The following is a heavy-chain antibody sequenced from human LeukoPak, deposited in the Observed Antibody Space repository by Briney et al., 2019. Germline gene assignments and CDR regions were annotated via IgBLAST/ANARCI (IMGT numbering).Heavy chain of an antibody. Sequence: ASVKVSCKASGYTFTSYYMHWVRQAPGQGLEWMGIINPSGGSTSYAQKFQGRVTMTRDTSTSTVYMELSSLRSEDTAVYYCARVRAPIAVAHLCAFDIWGQGTMVTVSS. V-gene: IGHV1-46*01. D-gene: IGHD6-19*01. CDR3: ARVRAPIAVAHLCAFDI. J-gene: IGHJ3*02. CDR2: INPSGGST. CDR1: GYTFTSYY.